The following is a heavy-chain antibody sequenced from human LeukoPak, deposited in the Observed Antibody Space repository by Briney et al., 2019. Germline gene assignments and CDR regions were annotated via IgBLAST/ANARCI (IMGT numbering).Heavy chain of an antibody. V-gene: IGHV3-23*01. CDR2: ISGGGGST. Sequence: GGSLRLSCAASGFTFTGYSMNWVRQAPGKGLEWVSTISGGGGSTYYADSVKGRFTISRDNSKNTLYLQENSLRAEDTAVHYCAKGGKWDVTPFDYWGQGTLVTVSS. J-gene: IGHJ4*02. CDR1: GFTFTGYS. CDR3: AKGGKWDVTPFDY. D-gene: IGHD1-26*01.